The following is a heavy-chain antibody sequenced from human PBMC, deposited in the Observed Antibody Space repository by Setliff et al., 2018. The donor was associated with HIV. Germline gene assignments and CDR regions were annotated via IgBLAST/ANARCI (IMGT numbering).Heavy chain of an antibody. D-gene: IGHD1-1*01. CDR2: IIPIFGTT. J-gene: IGHJ6*03. V-gene: IGHV1-69*06. Sequence: SVKVSCKASGGTFNGYAISWVRQAPGQGLEWMGRIIPIFGTTDYAQKLQGRVTITADKSTSTAYMELSSLRSEDTAVYYCARVHGGTHRAYYYYYMDVLGKGTTVTVSS. CDR1: GGTFNGYA. CDR3: ARVHGGTHRAYYYYYMDV.